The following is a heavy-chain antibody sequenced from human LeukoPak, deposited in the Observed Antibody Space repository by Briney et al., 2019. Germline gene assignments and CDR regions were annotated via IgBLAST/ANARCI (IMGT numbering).Heavy chain of an antibody. J-gene: IGHJ2*01. D-gene: IGHD6-19*01. CDR3: AKPQRSIAMAGTSWYFDL. CDR2: ITGSGDGI. CDR1: GFTFTSYA. V-gene: IGHV3-23*01. Sequence: GGSLRLSCAASGFTFTSYAMSWVRQAPGKGLEWVSTITGSGDGIYYTNSVKGRFTISRDNSKYTLHLQMNSLRTEDTAIYYCAKPQRSIAMAGTSWYFDLWGRGTLVTVSS.